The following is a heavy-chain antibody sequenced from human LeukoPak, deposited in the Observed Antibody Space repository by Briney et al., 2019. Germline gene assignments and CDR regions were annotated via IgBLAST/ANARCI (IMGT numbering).Heavy chain of an antibody. J-gene: IGHJ4*02. CDR1: GYTLTELS. D-gene: IGHD2-2*01. CDR3: TTGKIYCSTTSCSDDY. CDR2: FHPKDGET. Sequence: GASVKVSCKVSGYTLTELSMHWVRQAPGKGLEWMGGFHPKDGETIYAQKFQGRVTMTEDTSTDTAHMELRSLRSEDTAVYYCTTGKIYCSTTSCSDDYWGQGTLVTVSS. V-gene: IGHV1-24*01.